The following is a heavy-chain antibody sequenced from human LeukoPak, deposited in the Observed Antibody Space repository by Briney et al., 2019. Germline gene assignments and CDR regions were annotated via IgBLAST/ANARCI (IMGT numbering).Heavy chain of an antibody. CDR3: AREGEEYYDILTGYYNWFDP. D-gene: IGHD3-9*01. J-gene: IGHJ5*02. V-gene: IGHV3-21*01. Sequence: GGSLRLSCAASGFTFSSYSMNWVRQAPGKGLEWVSSISSSSSYIYYADSVKGRFTISRDNAKNSLYLQMNSLRAEDTAVYYCAREGEEYYDILTGYYNWFDPWGQGTLVTVSS. CDR2: ISSSSSYI. CDR1: GFTFSSYS.